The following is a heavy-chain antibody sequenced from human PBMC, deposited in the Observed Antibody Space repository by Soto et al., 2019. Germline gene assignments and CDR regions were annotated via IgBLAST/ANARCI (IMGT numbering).Heavy chain of an antibody. V-gene: IGHV4-30-4*01. D-gene: IGHD3-22*01. J-gene: IGHJ1*01. CDR3: ARDLDGLHDDTSGPFPRPG. CDR1: GGSISRDDYY. CDR2: IHSSGSI. Sequence: NPSETLSLNCTVSGGSISRDDYYWSWIRQAPGRGLEWIGYIHSSGSIYYNPSLKSRATMSIDTAGNQFSLKVSSVTVADTAVYYCARDLDGLHDDTSGPFPRPGWGQGTLVTVSS.